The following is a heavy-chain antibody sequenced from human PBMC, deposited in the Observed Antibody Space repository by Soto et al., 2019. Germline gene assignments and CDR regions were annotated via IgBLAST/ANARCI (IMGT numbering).Heavy chain of an antibody. J-gene: IGHJ6*02. D-gene: IGHD2-2*01. CDR1: VYSITTGC. Sequence: PGSPLQTSGERSVYSITTGCISRVRRVRGKVLKWMGIIYPGDSDNSYSPSFQGHVTISAVNSISAAYLQWSSLNASDTAMYYCARSADIVVVPAAIPQLSYYGMDVWGQGTTVTVSS. CDR3: ARSADIVVVPAAIPQLSYYGMDV. CDR2: IYPGDSDN. V-gene: IGHV5-51*01.